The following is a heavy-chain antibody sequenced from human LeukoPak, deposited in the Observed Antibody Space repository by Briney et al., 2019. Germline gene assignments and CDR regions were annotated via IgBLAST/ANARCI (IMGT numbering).Heavy chain of an antibody. Sequence: PGGSLRLSCAASGFTFSSYDMHWVRQATGKDLEWVSAIGTAGDTYYPGSVKGRFTISRENAKNSLYLQMNSLRAGDTAVYYCARESDYGDYFDYWGQGTLVTVSS. CDR3: ARESDYGDYFDY. CDR2: IGTAGDT. V-gene: IGHV3-13*01. D-gene: IGHD3-16*01. J-gene: IGHJ4*02. CDR1: GFTFSSYD.